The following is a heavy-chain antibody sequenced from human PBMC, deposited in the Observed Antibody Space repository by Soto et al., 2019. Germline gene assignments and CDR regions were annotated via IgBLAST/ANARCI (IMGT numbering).Heavy chain of an antibody. CDR2: IISRSDTI. CDR1: GFRFSTYS. V-gene: IGHV3-48*02. D-gene: IGHD6-6*01. J-gene: IGHJ6*01. CDR3: ARGGSSSDNGKYV. Sequence: EVQLVESGGGLVQPGGTMRLSCAASGFRFSTYSMTWVRQAPGKGLAWVSYIISRSDTIYYVVSVKGRFTISRDNDKNSIYRPRISLRDEYTAVYYCARGGSSSDNGKYVWGQRTTVTVAS.